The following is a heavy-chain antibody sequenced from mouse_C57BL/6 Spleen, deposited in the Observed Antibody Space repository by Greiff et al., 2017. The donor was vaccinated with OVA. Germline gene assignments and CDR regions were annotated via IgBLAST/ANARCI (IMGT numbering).Heavy chain of an antibody. CDR2: IYPGSGST. CDR1: GYTFPSYG. D-gene: IGHD1-1*01. V-gene: IGHV1-55*01. CDR3: AREDYVSSSGYFDV. Sequence: QVQLQQPGAELVKPGASVKMSCKASGYTFPSYGIPWVKQRPGQGLEWIGDIYPGSGSTNYNEKLKSKATLTVDTSSSTAYMQHSSLSSEDSAVYCGAREDYVSSSGYFDVWGTGTTVTVSS. J-gene: IGHJ1*03.